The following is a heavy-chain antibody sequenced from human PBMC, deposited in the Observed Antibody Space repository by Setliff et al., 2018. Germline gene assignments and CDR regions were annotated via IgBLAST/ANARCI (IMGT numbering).Heavy chain of an antibody. CDR3: AKIWGAYCTGNRCHSDPPHWDN. V-gene: IGHV3-23*01. J-gene: IGHJ4*02. CDR2: ISGSGDKT. CDR1: GLTFSNFA. Sequence: GGSLRLSCAASGLTFSNFAMTWVRQAPGKGLEWVSGISGSGDKTYYADSVKGRFTISRDNSKNTLYLQMNSLRAEDTAIYYCAKIWGAYCTGNRCHSDPPHWDNWGQGTLVTVSS. D-gene: IGHD2-8*02.